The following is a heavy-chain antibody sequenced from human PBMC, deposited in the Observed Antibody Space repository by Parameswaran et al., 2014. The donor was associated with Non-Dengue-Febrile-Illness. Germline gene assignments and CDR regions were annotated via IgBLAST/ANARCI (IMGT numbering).Heavy chain of an antibody. J-gene: IGHJ4*02. V-gene: IGHV3-48*03. D-gene: IGHD3-22*01. Sequence: WIRQPPGKGLEWVSYISSSGSTIYYADSVKGRFTISRDNAKNSLYLQMNSLRAEDTAVYYCAREGAHYYDSSGYSPRRPEFDYWGQGTLVTVSS. CDR2: ISSSGSTI. CDR3: AREGAHYYDSSGYSPRRPEFDY.